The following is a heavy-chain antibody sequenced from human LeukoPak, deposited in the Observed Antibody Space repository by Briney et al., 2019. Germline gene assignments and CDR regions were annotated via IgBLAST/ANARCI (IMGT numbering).Heavy chain of an antibody. V-gene: IGHV1-69*01. J-gene: IGHJ4*02. D-gene: IGHD3-22*01. Sequence: SVKVSCKASGGTFSSYAISWVRQAPGQGLEWMGGIIPIFGTANYAQKFQGRVTITADESTSTAYMELSSLRSEDTAVYYCARDGREGTYYYDSSGYYYFDYWGQGTLVTVSS. CDR2: IIPIFGTA. CDR1: GGTFSSYA. CDR3: ARDGREGTYYYDSSGYYYFDY.